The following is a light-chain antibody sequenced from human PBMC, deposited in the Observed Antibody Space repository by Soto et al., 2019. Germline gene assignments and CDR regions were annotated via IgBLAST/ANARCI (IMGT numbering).Light chain of an antibody. Sequence: IQLTQSPSSLSASVGDRVTISCRASQGISSYLAWYQQKPGKAPKLLIYAASTLQSGVPSRFSGSGSGTDFTLTISCLQSEDVATYYCQKYNSAPLTFGGGTKVDI. CDR1: QGISSY. CDR3: QKYNSAPLT. CDR2: AAS. V-gene: IGKV1-27*01. J-gene: IGKJ4*01.